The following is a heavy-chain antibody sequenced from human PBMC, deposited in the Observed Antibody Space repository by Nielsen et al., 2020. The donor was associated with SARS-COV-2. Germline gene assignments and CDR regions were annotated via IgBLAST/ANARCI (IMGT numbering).Heavy chain of an antibody. CDR3: AGLGGGSFFMDFDY. J-gene: IGHJ4*02. D-gene: IGHD2-15*01. V-gene: IGHV4-39*01. CDR1: GGSISSSSYY. Sequence: SETLSLTCTVSGGSISSSSYYWGWIRQPPGKGLEWIGSIYSSGSTYYNPSLKSRVTISVDTSKNQFSLKLSSVTAADTAVYYCAGLGGGSFFMDFDYWGQGTLVTVSS. CDR2: IYSSGST.